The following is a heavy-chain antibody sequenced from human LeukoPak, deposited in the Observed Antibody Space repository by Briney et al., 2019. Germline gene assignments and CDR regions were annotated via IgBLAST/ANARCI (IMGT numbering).Heavy chain of an antibody. CDR1: GGTFSSYA. CDR2: IIPIFGTA. CDR3: ARELGDYGDYVDAFDI. Sequence: RRASVKVSCKASGGTFSSYAISWVRQAPGRGLEWMGRIIPIFGTANYAQKFQGRVTITTDESTSTAYMELSSLRSEDTAVYYCARELGDYGDYVDAFDIWGQGTMVTVSS. J-gene: IGHJ3*02. V-gene: IGHV1-69*05. D-gene: IGHD4-17*01.